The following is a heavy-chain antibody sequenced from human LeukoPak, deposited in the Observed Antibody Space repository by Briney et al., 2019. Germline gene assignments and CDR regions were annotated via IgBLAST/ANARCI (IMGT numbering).Heavy chain of an antibody. J-gene: IGHJ4*02. CDR1: GFTFSSYS. Sequence: PGGSLRLSCAASGFTFSSYSMTWVRQAPGKGLEWVSSISSSSSYIYYADSVKGRFTISRDNAKNSLYLQMNSLRAEDTAVYYCAKRSSPHSSGWYIDYWGQGTLVTVSS. CDR2: ISSSSSYI. CDR3: AKRSSPHSSGWYIDY. V-gene: IGHV3-21*01. D-gene: IGHD6-19*01.